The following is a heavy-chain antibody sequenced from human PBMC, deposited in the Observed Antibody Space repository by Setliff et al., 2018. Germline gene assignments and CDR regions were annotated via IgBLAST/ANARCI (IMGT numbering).Heavy chain of an antibody. Sequence: PGGSLRLSCAASGFTFSSYWMSWVRQAPGKGLEWVANIKQDGSEKYYVDSVKGRFTISRDNAKNSLYLQMNSLRPEDTAVYYCARGGDYCGGECYIPPPDSYWGQGTLVTVSS. CDR2: IKQDGSEK. J-gene: IGHJ4*02. CDR3: ARGGDYCGGECYIPPPDSY. CDR1: GFTFSSYW. V-gene: IGHV3-7*01. D-gene: IGHD2-21*01.